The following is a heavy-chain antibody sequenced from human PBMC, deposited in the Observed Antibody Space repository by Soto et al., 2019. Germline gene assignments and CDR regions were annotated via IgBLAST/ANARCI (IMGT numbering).Heavy chain of an antibody. J-gene: IGHJ4*02. CDR3: AKERGEYYDSSGYYY. V-gene: IGHV3-23*01. D-gene: IGHD3-22*01. CDR1: GFTFSGYA. Sequence: EVQLLESGGGLVQPGGSLRLSCAASGFTFSGYAMSWVRQVPGKGLEWVSAISGSGAATYYADSVKGRFTISRDNSKNTLYLQMNSLRAEDTAVYYCAKERGEYYDSSGYYYWGQGTLVTVSS. CDR2: ISGSGAAT.